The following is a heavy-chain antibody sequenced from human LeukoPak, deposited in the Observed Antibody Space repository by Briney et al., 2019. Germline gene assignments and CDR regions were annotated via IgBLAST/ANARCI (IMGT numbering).Heavy chain of an antibody. J-gene: IGHJ4*02. CDR3: ARLIYYGSGRTNFFDS. Sequence: GESLKISCKGSGYSFNTFWLGWVRQTPETGLEWMGNIYPSDSETKYKPSFQGQVTISVDKSINTAYLRLSSLKASDTAMYYCARLIYYGSGRTNFFDSWGQGTLVTVSS. CDR1: GYSFNTFW. CDR2: IYPSDSET. D-gene: IGHD3-10*01. V-gene: IGHV5-51*01.